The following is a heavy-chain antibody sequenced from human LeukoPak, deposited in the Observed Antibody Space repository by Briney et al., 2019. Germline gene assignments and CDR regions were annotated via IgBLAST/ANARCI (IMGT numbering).Heavy chain of an antibody. Sequence: PSETLSLTCSVSGGSISSTNYYWGWIRQPPGKGLEWIGRIYYSGSTYYNPSLKSRVTISVDTSKNQFSLKLSSVTAADTAVYYCAKTTVTTLDYWGQGTLVTVSS. V-gene: IGHV4-39*01. CDR2: IYYSGST. CDR1: GGSISSTNYY. J-gene: IGHJ4*02. D-gene: IGHD4-11*01. CDR3: AKTTVTTLDY.